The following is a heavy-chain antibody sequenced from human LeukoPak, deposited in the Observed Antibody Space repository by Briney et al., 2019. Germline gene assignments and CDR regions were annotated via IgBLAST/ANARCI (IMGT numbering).Heavy chain of an antibody. CDR3: ARAAGLLVPDY. CDR1: GFTFSSYA. Sequence: GGSLRLSCAASGFTFSSYAMSWVRQAPGKGLEWVSSISSSSSYIYYADSVKGRSTISRDNAKNSLYLQMNSLRAEDTAVYYCARAAGLLVPDYWGQGTLVTVSS. CDR2: ISSSSSYI. D-gene: IGHD6-13*01. J-gene: IGHJ4*02. V-gene: IGHV3-21*01.